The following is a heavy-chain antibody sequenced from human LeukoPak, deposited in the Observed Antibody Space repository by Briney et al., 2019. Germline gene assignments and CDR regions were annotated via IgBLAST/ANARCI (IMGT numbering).Heavy chain of an antibody. D-gene: IGHD2-2*02. CDR3: AKDASIYCSSTTCYTGLDY. Sequence: GGSLRLSCAASGLTFSRYWMTWFRQAPGKGLEWVASIGATQTYIYYADSVKGRFTVSRDNAEKSVYLQMNNLRAEDTGVYYCAKDASIYCSSTTCYTGLDYWGQGTLVTVSS. J-gene: IGHJ4*02. CDR2: IGATQTYI. CDR1: GLTFSRYW. V-gene: IGHV3-21*01.